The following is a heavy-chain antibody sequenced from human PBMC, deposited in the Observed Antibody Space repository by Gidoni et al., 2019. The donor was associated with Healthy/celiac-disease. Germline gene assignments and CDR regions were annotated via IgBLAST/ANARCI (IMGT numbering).Heavy chain of an antibody. CDR1: GGSLSSSHW. CDR2: IYHSWST. Sequence: QVQLQESGPGLVKPSGTLSLTCAVSGGSLSSSHWWSWVRQPPGTGLEWIGEIYHSWSTNYNPSLKSRVTISVDKSKNQFSLKLSSVTAADTAVYYCARDRTPRVSGWPHRWFDPWGQGTLVTVSS. D-gene: IGHD6-19*01. V-gene: IGHV4-4*02. CDR3: ARDRTPRVSGWPHRWFDP. J-gene: IGHJ5*02.